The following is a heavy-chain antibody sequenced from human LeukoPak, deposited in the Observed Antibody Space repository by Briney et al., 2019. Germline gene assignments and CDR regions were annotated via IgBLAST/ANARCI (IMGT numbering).Heavy chain of an antibody. CDR2: IYYSGST. J-gene: IGHJ6*02. CDR1: GGSISSGDYY. Sequence: SETLSLTCTVSGGSISSGDYYWSWIRQPPGKGLEWIGYIYYSGSTDYNPSLKSRVTISVDTSKNQFSLKLSSVTAADTAVYYCARDSYSSSWYYYYGMDVWGQGTTVTVSS. CDR3: ARDSYSSSWYYYYGMDV. V-gene: IGHV4-61*08. D-gene: IGHD6-13*01.